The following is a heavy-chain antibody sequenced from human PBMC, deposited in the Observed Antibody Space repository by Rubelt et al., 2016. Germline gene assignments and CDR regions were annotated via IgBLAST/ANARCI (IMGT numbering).Heavy chain of an antibody. CDR1: GGTFSSYA. CDR2: IIPILGIA. J-gene: IGHJ6*02. V-gene: IGHV1-69*04. Sequence: QVQLVQSGAEVKKPGSSVKVPCKASGGTFSSYAISWVRQAPGQGLEWMGRIIPILGIANYAQKFQGRVTITADKSTSTAYMELRSLRSDDTAVYYCAGVRTFKTKEYSYYYGMDVWGQGTTVTVSS. D-gene: IGHD1-14*01. CDR3: AGVRTFKTKEYSYYYGMDV.